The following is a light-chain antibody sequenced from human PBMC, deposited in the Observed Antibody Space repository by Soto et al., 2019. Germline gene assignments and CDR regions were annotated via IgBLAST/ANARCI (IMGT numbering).Light chain of an antibody. CDR1: QGISRW. CDR2: AAS. V-gene: IGKV1-12*01. CDR3: QQAYNFPCT. Sequence: DIQVTQSPSSVSASVGDRITITCRASQGISRWLAWYQQKPGRAPKLLIYAASNLQTGVPSRFSGSGSGTDFTLTITSLQAEDFATYHCQQAYNFPCTFGPGTKVDIK. J-gene: IGKJ3*01.